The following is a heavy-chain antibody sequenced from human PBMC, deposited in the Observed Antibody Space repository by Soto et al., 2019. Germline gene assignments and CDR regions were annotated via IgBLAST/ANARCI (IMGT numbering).Heavy chain of an antibody. CDR2: IYYSGST. CDR1: GGSISSYY. Sequence: PSETLSLTCTVSGGSISSYYWSWIRQPPGKGLEWIGYIYYSGSTNYNPSLKSRVTISVDTSKNQFSLKLSSVTAADTAVYYCARGYYDFWSGSPPAWFDPWGQGTLVTVS. D-gene: IGHD3-3*01. CDR3: ARGYYDFWSGSPPAWFDP. V-gene: IGHV4-59*01. J-gene: IGHJ5*02.